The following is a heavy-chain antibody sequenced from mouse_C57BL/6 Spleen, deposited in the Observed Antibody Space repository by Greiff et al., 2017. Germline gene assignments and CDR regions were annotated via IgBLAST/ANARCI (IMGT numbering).Heavy chain of an antibody. CDR1: GYTFTSYW. CDR3: AREEISHYYGSSEWYFDV. D-gene: IGHD1-1*01. V-gene: IGHV1-52*01. CDR2: IDPSDSET. J-gene: IGHJ1*03. Sequence: QVQLQQPGAELVRPGSSVKLSCKASGYTFTSYWMHWVKQRPIQGLEWIGNIDPSDSETHYNQKFKDKATLTVDKSSSTAYMQLSSLTSEDSAVYYCAREEISHYYGSSEWYFDVWGTGTTVTVSS.